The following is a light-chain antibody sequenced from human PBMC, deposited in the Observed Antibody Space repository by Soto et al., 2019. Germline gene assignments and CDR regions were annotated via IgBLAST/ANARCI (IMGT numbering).Light chain of an antibody. CDR1: QYITIY. J-gene: IGKJ5*01. CDR2: DAS. Sequence: EIVVTQSPATLSVSPGERATLSCRASQYITIYLAWYQQKPGQAPRLLIYDASNRATGIPARFSGGGSGTDFTLTITRLEPEDFAVYYCQQYGSSPRTFGQGTRLEN. CDR3: QQYGSSPRT. V-gene: IGKV3-20*01.